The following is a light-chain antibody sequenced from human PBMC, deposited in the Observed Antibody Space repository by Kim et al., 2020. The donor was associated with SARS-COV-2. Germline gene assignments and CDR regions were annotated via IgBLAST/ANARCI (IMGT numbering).Light chain of an antibody. CDR3: NSRDSSGNHWV. J-gene: IGLJ3*02. CDR2: GKN. CDR1: SLRRYY. V-gene: IGLV3-19*01. Sequence: SSELTQDPAVSVALGQTVRITCQGDSLRRYYASWYQQKPGQAPVLVIYGKNNRPSGIPDRFSGSSSGNTASLPITGAQAEDEADYYCNSRDSSGNHWVFG.